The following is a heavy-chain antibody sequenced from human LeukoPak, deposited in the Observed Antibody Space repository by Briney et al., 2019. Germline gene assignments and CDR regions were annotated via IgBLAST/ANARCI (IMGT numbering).Heavy chain of an antibody. Sequence: GGSLRLSCAASGFTFINAWMTWVRQAPGKGLEWIGRIKRKTNGGTTDYATPVKGRFTFSRDDSKSTLYLQMDSLKTEDTAVYYCTTAPVTSDYWGQGTLVTVSS. V-gene: IGHV3-15*01. J-gene: IGHJ4*02. CDR3: TTAPVTSDY. CDR1: GFTFINAW. CDR2: IKRKTNGGTT.